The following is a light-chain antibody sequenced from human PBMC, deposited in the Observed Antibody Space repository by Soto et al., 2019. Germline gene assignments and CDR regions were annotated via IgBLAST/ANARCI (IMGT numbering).Light chain of an antibody. CDR1: QSISKY. V-gene: IGKV1-39*01. Sequence: DIQMTQSPSSLSASVGDRVTITCRASQSISKYLNWYQQRPGTAPKLLIYSASSLHSGASSRFSGRGSGTDFTLTISSLQTEDFATYYCQQSDSTPSTFGGGTKVEIK. J-gene: IGKJ4*01. CDR3: QQSDSTPST. CDR2: SAS.